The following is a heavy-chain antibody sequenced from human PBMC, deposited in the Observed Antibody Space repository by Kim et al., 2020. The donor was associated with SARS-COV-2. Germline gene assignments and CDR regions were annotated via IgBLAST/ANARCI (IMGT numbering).Heavy chain of an antibody. J-gene: IGHJ4*02. D-gene: IGHD2-2*01. V-gene: IGHV3-15*01. Sequence: APVKSKFTKSRNDSKNTLYLQMNSLKTEDTAVYYCTTVRYCSSTSCYDDYWGQGTLVTVSS. CDR3: TTVRYCSSTSCYDDY.